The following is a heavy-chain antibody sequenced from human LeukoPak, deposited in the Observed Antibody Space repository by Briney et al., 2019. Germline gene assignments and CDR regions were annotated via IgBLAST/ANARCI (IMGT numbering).Heavy chain of an antibody. J-gene: IGHJ3*02. V-gene: IGHV1-8*01. CDR1: GYTFTSYD. Sequence: ASVKVSCKASGYTFTSYDINWVRQATGQGLEWMGWMNPSSGNTGYAQKFQGRVTMTRNTSISTAYMELSSLRSEDTAVYYCARGLFLDDAFDIWGQGTMVTVSS. CDR2: MNPSSGNT. CDR3: ARGLFLDDAFDI.